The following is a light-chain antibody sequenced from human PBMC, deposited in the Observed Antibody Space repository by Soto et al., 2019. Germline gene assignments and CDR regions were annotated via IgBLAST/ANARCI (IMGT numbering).Light chain of an antibody. Sequence: EIVLTQSPGTLSLSPGERATLSCRANQSISHYLAWYQQKPGQSPRLLIYGAASRAIGIPDRFNGSGSETTFTLTISRLQPEDFAVYYCQQYGYTPRTFGQGTKVDIK. J-gene: IGKJ1*01. V-gene: IGKV3-20*01. CDR1: QSISHY. CDR2: GAA. CDR3: QQYGYTPRT.